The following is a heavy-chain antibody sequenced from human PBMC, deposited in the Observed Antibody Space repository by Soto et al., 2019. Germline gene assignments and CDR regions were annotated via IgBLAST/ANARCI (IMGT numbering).Heavy chain of an antibody. Sequence: QVQLQESGPGLVKPSGTLSLTCAVSGGYISSSNWWSWVRQPPGKGLEWIGEIYHSGSTNYNPSLKHRVTISVGQSKTQFSLKLRSVTAAATAVYYCARADMGGSSWPFDYWGQGTLVTVSS. J-gene: IGHJ4*02. CDR3: ARADMGGSSWPFDY. V-gene: IGHV4-4*02. D-gene: IGHD6-13*01. CDR1: GGYISSSNW. CDR2: IYHSGST.